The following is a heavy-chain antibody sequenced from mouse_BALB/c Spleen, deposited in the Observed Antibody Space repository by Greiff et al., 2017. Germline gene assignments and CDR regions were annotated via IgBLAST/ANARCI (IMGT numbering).Heavy chain of an antibody. CDR1: GYTFTDYA. CDR2: ISTYYGDA. Sequence: VKLVESGAELVRPGVSVKISCKGSGYTFTDYAMHWEKQSHAKSLEWIGVISTYYGDASYNQKFKGKATMTVDKSSSTAYMELARLTSEDSAIYYCARGATVVEEFAYWGQGTLVTVSA. J-gene: IGHJ3*01. D-gene: IGHD1-1*01. V-gene: IGHV1S137*01. CDR3: ARGATVVEEFAY.